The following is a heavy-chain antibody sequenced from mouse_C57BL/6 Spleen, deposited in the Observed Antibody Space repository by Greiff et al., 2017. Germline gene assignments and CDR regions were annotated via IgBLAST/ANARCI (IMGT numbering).Heavy chain of an antibody. CDR1: GYSITSGYY. D-gene: IGHD2-2*01. J-gene: IGHJ3*01. CDR3: ARGHYGYEKAY. CDR2: ISYDGSN. V-gene: IGHV3-6*01. Sequence: DVQLQESGPGLVKPSQSLSLTCSVTGYSITSGYYWNWIRQFPGNKLEWMGYISYDGSNNYNPSLKNRISITRDTSKNQFFLKLNSVTTEDTATYYCARGHYGYEKAYWGQGTLVTVSA.